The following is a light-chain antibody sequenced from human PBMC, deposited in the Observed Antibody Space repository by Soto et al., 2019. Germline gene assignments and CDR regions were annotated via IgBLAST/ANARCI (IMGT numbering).Light chain of an antibody. CDR2: ATS. J-gene: IGKJ1*01. CDR3: LQYHNWPRT. Sequence: IVMTQSPATLSVSPGERATLFCRASERVSSYLAWCQQKPGQAPRLLLYATSTRAMGIPARFRGSGSGTEFTLTISSLQSEDSAVYYCLQYHNWPRTFGQGTKV. CDR1: ERVSSY. V-gene: IGKV3D-15*01.